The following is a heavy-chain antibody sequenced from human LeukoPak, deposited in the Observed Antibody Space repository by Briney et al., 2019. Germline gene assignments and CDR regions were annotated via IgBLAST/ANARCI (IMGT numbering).Heavy chain of an antibody. CDR3: ARDQRLWFYDY. CDR2: ISSSSSTI. V-gene: IGHV3-48*01. Sequence: GGSLRLSCAASGFTFSSYSMNWVRQAPGKGLEWVSYISSSSSTIYYADSVKGRFTISRDNAKNSLYLQMNSLRAEDTAVYYCARDQRLWFYDYWGQGTLVTVSS. J-gene: IGHJ4*02. CDR1: GFTFSSYS. D-gene: IGHD3-10*01.